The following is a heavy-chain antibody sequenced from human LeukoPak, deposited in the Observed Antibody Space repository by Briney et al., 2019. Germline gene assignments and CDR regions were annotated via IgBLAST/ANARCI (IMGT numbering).Heavy chain of an antibody. CDR2: ISAYNGNT. CDR1: GYTFTSYG. Sequence: ASVKVSCKASGYTFTSYGISWARQAPGQGLEWMGWISAYNGNTNYAQKLQGRVTMTTDTSTSTAYMELRSLRSDDTAVYYCARDSGYDSSYYYYYMDVWGKGTTVTVSS. D-gene: IGHD5-12*01. J-gene: IGHJ6*03. V-gene: IGHV1-18*01. CDR3: ARDSGYDSSYYYYYMDV.